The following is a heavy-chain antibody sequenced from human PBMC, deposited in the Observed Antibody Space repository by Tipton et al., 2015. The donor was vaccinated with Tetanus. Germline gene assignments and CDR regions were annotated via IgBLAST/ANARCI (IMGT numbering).Heavy chain of an antibody. J-gene: IGHJ3*01. CDR1: GGSISTNY. CDR2: IFHSGST. V-gene: IGHV4-59*01. D-gene: IGHD2-2*01. CDR3: ARRSYCSSSRCFDAFDL. Sequence: TLSLTCAVSGGSISTNYWTWIRQPPGKGLEWIAYIFHSGSTNYSPSLKSRVAISMDTSKNQISLKLSSVTAADTAVYYCARRSYCSSSRCFDAFDLWGQGTMVTVSS.